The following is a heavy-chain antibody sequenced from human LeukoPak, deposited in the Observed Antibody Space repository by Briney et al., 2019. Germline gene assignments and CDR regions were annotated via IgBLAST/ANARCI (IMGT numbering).Heavy chain of an antibody. Sequence: ASVKVSCKASGYTFTSYFMHWVRQAPGQGLEWMGLINPGGGSAIYAQKLQGRVTITRDMSTTTVYMELSSLRSEDTAVYYCARGRWSGYFGDYWGQGTLVTVSS. J-gene: IGHJ4*02. CDR1: GYTFTSYF. D-gene: IGHD3-3*01. CDR2: INPGGGSA. CDR3: ARGRWSGYFGDY. V-gene: IGHV1-46*01.